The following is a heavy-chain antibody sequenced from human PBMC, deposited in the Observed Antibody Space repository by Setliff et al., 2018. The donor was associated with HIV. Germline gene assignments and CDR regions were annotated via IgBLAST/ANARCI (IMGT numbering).Heavy chain of an antibody. CDR3: ARHVWWPPLDYFDP. CDR1: GGSITTNTNY. Sequence: PSETLSLTCTVSGGSITTNTNYWAWIRQPPGKGLEWIGSIYFRGNTHYNPSLKSRVTISVDTSKSQFSLKLNSATAADTALYYCARHVWWPPLDYFDPWGKGTLVTVSS. J-gene: IGHJ5*02. CDR2: IYFRGNT. V-gene: IGHV4-39*01. D-gene: IGHD2-21*01.